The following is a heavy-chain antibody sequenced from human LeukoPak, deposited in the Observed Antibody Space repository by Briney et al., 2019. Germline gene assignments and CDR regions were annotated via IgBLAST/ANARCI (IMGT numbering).Heavy chain of an antibody. CDR3: VRQMYSGYDEILYY. Sequence: PGGSLRLSCAASGFSFSDYGFNWVRQAPGKGLEWVSYIRSGNTALYYADSVKGRFTISRDDAKNSLYLQLSSLRAEDTAIYYCVRQMYSGYDEILYYWGQGTLVTVSS. V-gene: IGHV3-48*01. CDR1: GFSFSDYG. D-gene: IGHD5-12*01. J-gene: IGHJ4*02. CDR2: IRSGNTAL.